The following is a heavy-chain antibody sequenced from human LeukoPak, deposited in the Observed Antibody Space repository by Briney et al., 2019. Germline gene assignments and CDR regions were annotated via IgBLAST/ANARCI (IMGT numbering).Heavy chain of an antibody. CDR3: ARESSGYDPYFDY. CDR1: GFTVSSNY. V-gene: IGHV3-53*01. CDR2: MYGGGST. D-gene: IGHD5-12*01. J-gene: IGHJ4*02. Sequence: GGSLRLSCAASGFTVSSNYMSWVRQAPGKGLERVSVMYGGGSTYYADSVKGRFTISRDNSKNTLYLQMNSLRAEDTAVCYCARESSGYDPYFDYWGQGTLVTVSS.